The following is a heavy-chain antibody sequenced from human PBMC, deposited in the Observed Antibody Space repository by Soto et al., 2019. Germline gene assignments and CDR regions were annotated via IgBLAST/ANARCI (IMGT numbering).Heavy chain of an antibody. CDR1: GFTFSSYA. V-gene: IGHV3-30-3*01. CDR2: ISYDGSNK. D-gene: IGHD2-8*01. J-gene: IGHJ4*02. Sequence: GGSLRLSCAASGFTFSSYAMHWVRQAPGKGLGWVAVISYDGSNKYYADSVKGRFTISRDNSKNTLYLQMNSLRAEDTAVYYCASLTRVGGTVARLMDYWGQGT. CDR3: ASLTRVGGTVARLMDY.